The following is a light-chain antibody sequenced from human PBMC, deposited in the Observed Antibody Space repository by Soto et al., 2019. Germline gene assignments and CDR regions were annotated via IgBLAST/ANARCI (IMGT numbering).Light chain of an antibody. CDR1: QSISSW. V-gene: IGKV1-5*01. CDR2: DAS. CDR3: QQYSSRST. J-gene: IGKJ1*01. Sequence: DIQMTQSPSTLPASVGDRVTITCRASQSISSWLAWYQQKPGKAPNLLIYDASSLQSGVPSRFSGSGFGTEFTLTISSLQPGDFATYYCQQYSSRSTFGQGTKVDIK.